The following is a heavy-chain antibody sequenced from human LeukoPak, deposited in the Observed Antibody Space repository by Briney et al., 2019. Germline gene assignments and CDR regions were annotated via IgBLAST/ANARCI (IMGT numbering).Heavy chain of an antibody. V-gene: IGHV3-30-3*01. D-gene: IGHD3-10*01. CDR2: ISYDGSNK. CDR1: GFTFSSYA. CDR3: ARAPKRITMVRGVTSPVDY. Sequence: PGGSLRLSCAASGFTFSSYAMHWVRQAPGKGLEWVAVISYDGSNKYYADSVKGRFTISRDNSKNTLYLQMNSLRAVDTAVYYCARAPKRITMVRGVTSPVDYWGQGTLVTVSS. J-gene: IGHJ4*02.